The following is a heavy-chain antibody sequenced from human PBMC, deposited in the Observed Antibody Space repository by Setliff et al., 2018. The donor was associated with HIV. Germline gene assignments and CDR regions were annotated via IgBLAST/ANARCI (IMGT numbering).Heavy chain of an antibody. V-gene: IGHV4-38-2*01. CDR1: GYSVSSGSY. J-gene: IGHJ4*02. CDR2: FYHSGST. Sequence: SETLSLTCAVSGYSVSSGSYWGWIRQPPGKGLEWIGSFYHSGSTFYNPSLKSRVTISLDTSKNQFSLKLRSVTAADTAVYYCVSGPLSGYGYYFDYWGQGALVTVSS. D-gene: IGHD3-3*01. CDR3: VSGPLSGYGYYFDY.